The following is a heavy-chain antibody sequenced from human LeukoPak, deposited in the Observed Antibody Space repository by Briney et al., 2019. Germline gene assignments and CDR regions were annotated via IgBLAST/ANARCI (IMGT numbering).Heavy chain of an antibody. CDR3: ARDALIYWYFDL. CDR1: GYTFTSYY. V-gene: IGHV1-46*01. CDR2: INPSGGST. Sequence: GASVKVSCKASGYTFTSYYMHWVRQAPGQGLEWMGIINPSGGSTSYAQKFQGRVTMTRDMSTKTVYMELSSLRSEDTAVYYCARDALIYWYFDLWGRGTLVTVSS. J-gene: IGHJ2*01. D-gene: IGHD3-10*01.